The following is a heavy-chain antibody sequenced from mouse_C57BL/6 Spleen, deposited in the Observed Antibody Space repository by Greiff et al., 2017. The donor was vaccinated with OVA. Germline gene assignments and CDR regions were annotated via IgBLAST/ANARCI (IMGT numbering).Heavy chain of an antibody. D-gene: IGHD3-2*02. CDR3: AREGSGYPFDY. J-gene: IGHJ2*01. CDR1: GFTFSSYA. CDR2: ISDGGSYT. V-gene: IGHV5-4*01. Sequence: EVMLVESGGGLVKPGGSLKLSCAASGFTFSSYAMSWVRQTPEKRLEWVATISDGGSYTYYPDNVKGRFTISRDNAKNNLYLQMSHLKSEDTAMYYCAREGSGYPFDYWGQGTTLTVSS.